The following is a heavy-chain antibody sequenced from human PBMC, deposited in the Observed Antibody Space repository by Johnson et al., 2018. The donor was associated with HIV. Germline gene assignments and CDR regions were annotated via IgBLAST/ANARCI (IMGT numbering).Heavy chain of an antibody. CDR3: ARANIVVVPAAVLDAFDI. Sequence: QVQLVESGGGLVNPGGSLRLSCAASGFTFSDYYMSWIRQAPGKGLEWVSYITSSGNTVYYADSVKGRFTISRDNAKNSLYLQMNILTAEDTAVYYCARANIVVVPAAVLDAFDIWGQGTMVTVSS. CDR1: GFTFSDYY. CDR2: ITSSGNTV. D-gene: IGHD2-2*01. J-gene: IGHJ3*02. V-gene: IGHV3-11*04.